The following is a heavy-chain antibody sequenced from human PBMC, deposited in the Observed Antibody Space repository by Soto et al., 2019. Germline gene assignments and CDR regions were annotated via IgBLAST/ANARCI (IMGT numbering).Heavy chain of an antibody. V-gene: IGHV1-69*02. Sequence: QVQLVQSGAEVKKPGSSVKVSCKASGGTFSRYTFTWVRQAPGQGLEWMGRIIPILDIPNYAQNFQGRVTITAVKSTSTAYMELSSLTSEDTAVYYCASHFTGVLMLGTSPPGGDNYGWDVWGQGTTVTVSS. CDR2: IIPILDIP. D-gene: IGHD2-8*01. CDR1: GGTFSRYT. CDR3: ASHFTGVLMLGTSPPGGDNYGWDV. J-gene: IGHJ6*02.